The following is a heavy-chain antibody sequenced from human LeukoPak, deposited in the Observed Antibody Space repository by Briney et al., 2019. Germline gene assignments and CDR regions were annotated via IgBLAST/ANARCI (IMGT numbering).Heavy chain of an antibody. J-gene: IGHJ5*02. CDR2: ISYDGSNK. Sequence: PGGSLRLSCAASGFTFSSYAMHWVRQAPGKGLEWVAVISYDGSNKYYADSVKGRFPISRDNSKNTLYLQMNSLRAEDTAVYYCARDRGPRIAVAGNSWFNPWGQGTLVTVSS. CDR1: GFTFSSYA. CDR3: ARDRGPRIAVAGNSWFNP. V-gene: IGHV3-30*04. D-gene: IGHD6-19*01.